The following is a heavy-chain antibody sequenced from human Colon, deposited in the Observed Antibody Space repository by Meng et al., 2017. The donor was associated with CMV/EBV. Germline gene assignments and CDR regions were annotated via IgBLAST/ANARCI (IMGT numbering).Heavy chain of an antibody. D-gene: IGHD6-6*01. CDR3: ARQYSRSYYYYGMDV. J-gene: IGHJ6*02. V-gene: IGHV3-74*01. CDR1: GFTFSSYW. Sequence: GESLKISCAASGFTFSSYWMHWVRQAPGKGLVWVSRINSDGSSTSYADSVKGRFTISRDNAKNTLYLQMNSLRAEDTAVYYCARQYSRSYYYYGMDVWGQGTTVTVSS. CDR2: INSDGSST.